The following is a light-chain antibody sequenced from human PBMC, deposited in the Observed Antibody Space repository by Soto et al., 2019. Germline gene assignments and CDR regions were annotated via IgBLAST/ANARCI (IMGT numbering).Light chain of an antibody. CDR1: QSVNSK. J-gene: IGKJ4*01. V-gene: IGKV3-15*01. CDR3: QQYNNRPPVT. Sequence: EIVMTQSPATLSVSPGERATLSCRASQSVNSKLAWYQVKPGQAPRLLMCDAFTRATGIPDRFSGSGSGTELTLPSSSRQSEDFAVYHCQQYNNRPPVTFGGGTKVEIK. CDR2: DAF.